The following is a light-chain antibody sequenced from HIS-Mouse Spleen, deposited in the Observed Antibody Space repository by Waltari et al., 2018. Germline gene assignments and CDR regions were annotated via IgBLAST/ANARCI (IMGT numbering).Light chain of an antibody. J-gene: IGLJ2*01. Sequence: QSVLTQPASVSGSPGQSITISCTGTSSDVGGYNYVSWYQQHPGKAPKLMSYDVSNRPSGVSNRFSGSKSGNTASLTISGLQAEDEADYYCSSYTSSSPLFGGGTKLTIL. CDR1: SSDVGGYNY. V-gene: IGLV2-14*03. CDR3: SSYTSSSPL. CDR2: DVS.